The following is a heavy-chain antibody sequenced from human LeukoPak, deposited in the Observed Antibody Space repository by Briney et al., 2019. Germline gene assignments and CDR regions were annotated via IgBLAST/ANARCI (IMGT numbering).Heavy chain of an antibody. CDR1: GASISSSSYC. V-gene: IGHV4-39*07. CDR2: IYYSGST. D-gene: IGHD6-13*01. Sequence: SETLSLTCTVSGASISSSSYCWGWIRQPPGKGLEWVGSIYYSGSTYYNPSLKSRVTISVDTSKNQFSLKLKSVTAADTAVYYCCSFYSSSGYRGRYSMDVWGQGTTVTVSS. J-gene: IGHJ6*02. CDR3: CSFYSSSGYRGRYSMDV.